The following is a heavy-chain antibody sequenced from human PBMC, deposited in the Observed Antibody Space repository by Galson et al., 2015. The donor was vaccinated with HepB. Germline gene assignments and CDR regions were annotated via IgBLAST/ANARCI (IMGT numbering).Heavy chain of an antibody. CDR1: GGSISTYY. V-gene: IGHV4-59*08. J-gene: IGHJ2*01. CDR2: IYDSGST. Sequence: ETLSLTCTVSGGSISTYYWSWIRQSPGKGLEWIAYIYDSGSTNSNPSLKSRVTTSIDTSKNQFSLKLSSVTAADTAVYYCARRSPWDGSGSWMNWYFDLWGRGTLVTVSS. D-gene: IGHD3-10*01. CDR3: ARRSPWDGSGSWMNWYFDL.